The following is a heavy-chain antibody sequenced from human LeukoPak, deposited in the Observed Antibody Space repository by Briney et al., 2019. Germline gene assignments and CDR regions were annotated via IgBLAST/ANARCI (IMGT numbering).Heavy chain of an antibody. J-gene: IGHJ4*02. CDR2: ISAYNGNT. V-gene: IGHV1-18*01. Sequence: GASVTVSCKASGYTFTSYGISWVRQAPGQGLEWMGWISAYNGNTNYAQKLQGRVTMTTDTSTSTAYMELRSLRSDDTAVYYCARGWHYYDSSGYYYPFDYWGQGTLVTVSS. D-gene: IGHD3-22*01. CDR3: ARGWHYYDSSGYYYPFDY. CDR1: GYTFTSYG.